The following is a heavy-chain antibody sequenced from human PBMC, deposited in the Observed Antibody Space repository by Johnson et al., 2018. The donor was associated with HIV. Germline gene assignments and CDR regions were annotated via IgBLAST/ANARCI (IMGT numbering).Heavy chain of an antibody. V-gene: IGHV3-66*01. CDR3: VRVGKYCDDDCHSGVDAFDI. J-gene: IGHJ3*02. Sequence: VQLVESGGGLVKPGGSLRLSCAASGFTVSSNYMSWVRQAPWKGLEWVSVIYSGGSTYYADSVKGRFTISRDNAKKSLYLHMNSLRVEDTALYYCVRVGKYCDDDCHSGVDAFDIWGQGTMVTVSS. CDR1: GFTVSSNY. CDR2: IYSGGST. D-gene: IGHD2-21*02.